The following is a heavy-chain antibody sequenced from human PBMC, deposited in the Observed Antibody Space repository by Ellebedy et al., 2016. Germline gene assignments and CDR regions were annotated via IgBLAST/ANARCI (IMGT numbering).Heavy chain of an antibody. CDR3: AKDYDY. CDR1: GFTFDDYA. Sequence: SLKISCAASGFTFDDYAMHWVRQAPGKGLEWVSGISWNSGSIGYADSVKGRFTISRDNAKNSLYLQMNSLRAEDTALYYCAKDYDYWGQGTLVTVSS. CDR2: ISWNSGSI. V-gene: IGHV3-9*01. J-gene: IGHJ4*02.